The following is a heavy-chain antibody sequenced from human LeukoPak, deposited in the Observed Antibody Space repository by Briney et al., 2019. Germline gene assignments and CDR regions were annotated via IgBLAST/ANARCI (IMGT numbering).Heavy chain of an antibody. D-gene: IGHD6-25*01. V-gene: IGHV3-43D*04. Sequence: PGGSLRLSXAASGFTFDDYAMHWVRQAPGKGLEWVSLISWDGGSTYYADSVKGRFTISRDNSKNSLYLQMNSLRAEDTALYYCAKDRGRYYYYMDVWGKGTTVTVSS. CDR1: GFTFDDYA. J-gene: IGHJ6*03. CDR2: ISWDGGST. CDR3: AKDRGRYYYYMDV.